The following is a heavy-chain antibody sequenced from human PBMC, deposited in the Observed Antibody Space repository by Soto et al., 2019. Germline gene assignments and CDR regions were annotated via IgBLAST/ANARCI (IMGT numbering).Heavy chain of an antibody. CDR1: GGSISSGDYY. CDR2: IYYSGST. V-gene: IGHV4-30-4*01. CDR3: ARESPYSSSSVSDY. J-gene: IGHJ4*02. D-gene: IGHD6-6*01. Sequence: SETLSLTCTVSGGSISSGDYYWSWIRQPPGKGLEWIGYIYYSGSTYYNPSLKSRVTISVDTSKNQFSPKLSSVTAADTAVYYCARESPYSSSSVSDYWGQGTLVTVSS.